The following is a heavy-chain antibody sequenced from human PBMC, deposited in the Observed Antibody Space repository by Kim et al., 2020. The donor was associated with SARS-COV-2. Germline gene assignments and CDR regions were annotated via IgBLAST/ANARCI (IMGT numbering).Heavy chain of an antibody. CDR1: GYTFTSYG. J-gene: IGHJ4*02. V-gene: IGHV1-18*01. CDR3: ARSDGLFPRGEDLLDY. CDR2: ISAYNGNT. Sequence: ASVKVSCKASGYTFTSYGISWVRQAPGQGLEWMGWISAYNGNTNYAQKLQGRVTMTTDTSTSTAYMELRSLRSDDTAVYYCARSDGLFPRGEDLLDYWGQGTLVTVSS. D-gene: IGHD2-8*01.